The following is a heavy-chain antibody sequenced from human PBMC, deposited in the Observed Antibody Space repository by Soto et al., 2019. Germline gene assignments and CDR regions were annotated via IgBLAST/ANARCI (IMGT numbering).Heavy chain of an antibody. CDR2: IIPIFGTA. Sequence: QVQLVQSGAEVKKPGSSVKVSCKASGGTFSSYSINWVRQAPGQGLEWMGEIIPIFGTANYAQKFQGSVTITADESTSTAYMELSSLRSEDTAVYYCARDGGRHSGGSDYGGQGTLVTVSS. D-gene: IGHD1-26*01. CDR1: GGTFSSYS. CDR3: ARDGGRHSGGSDY. V-gene: IGHV1-69*01. J-gene: IGHJ4*02.